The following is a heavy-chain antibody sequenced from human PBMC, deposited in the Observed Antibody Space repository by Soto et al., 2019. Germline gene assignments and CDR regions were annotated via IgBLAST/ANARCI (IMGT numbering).Heavy chain of an antibody. CDR2: IHYSGTT. CDR3: ARYNSYAIDY. D-gene: IGHD2-8*01. CDR1: GTSISSYY. V-gene: IGHV4-59*01. Sequence: LSLTCTVSGTSISSYYWSWIRQPPGKGLEWIANIHYSGTTNYNPSLASRVTLSVDTSKNQFSLKMTSVTAADRAMYFCARYNSYAIDYWGRGTLVTVPQ. J-gene: IGHJ4*02.